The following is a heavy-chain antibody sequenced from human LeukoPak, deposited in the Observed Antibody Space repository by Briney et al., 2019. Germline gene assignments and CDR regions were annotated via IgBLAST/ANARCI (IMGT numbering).Heavy chain of an antibody. CDR2: TYPTDSDP. V-gene: IGHV5-51*01. CDR1: GYSFSNFW. CDR3: ARLILNYGWD. J-gene: IGHJ4*02. D-gene: IGHD3-10*01. Sequence: GESLKISCKGSGYSFSNFWIGWVRQMPGKGLEWMGITYPTDSDPKYSPSFQGQVTISVDKSISTAYLQWSSLKASDTAMYYCARLILNYGWDWGQGTLVTVSS.